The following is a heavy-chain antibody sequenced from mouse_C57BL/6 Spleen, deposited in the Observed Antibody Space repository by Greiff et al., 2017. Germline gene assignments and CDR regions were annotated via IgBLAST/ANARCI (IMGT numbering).Heavy chain of an antibody. CDR1: GYTFTDYY. CDR3: ARYYYGSRGLDY. Sequence: EVQLQQSGPELVKPGASVKISCKASGYTFTDYYMNWVKQSHGKSLEWIGVINPYNGGTSYNQKFKGKATLTVDKSSSTAYMELNSLTSEDSAVYYCARYYYGSRGLDYWGQGTTLTVSS. J-gene: IGHJ2*01. CDR2: INPYNGGT. V-gene: IGHV1-19*01. D-gene: IGHD1-1*01.